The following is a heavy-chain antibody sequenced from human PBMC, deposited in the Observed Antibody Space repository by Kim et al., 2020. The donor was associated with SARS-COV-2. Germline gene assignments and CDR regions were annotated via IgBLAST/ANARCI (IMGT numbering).Heavy chain of an antibody. V-gene: IGHV4-30-2*01. D-gene: IGHD2-2*02. J-gene: IGHJ6*03. CDR3: ARGDGCSSTSCYTDYYYYYMDV. CDR1: GGSISSGGYS. CDR2: IYHSGST. Sequence: SETLSLTCAVSGGSISSGGYSWSWIRQPPGKGLEWIGYIYHSGSTYYNPSLKSRVTISVDRSKNQFSLKLSSVTAADTAVYYCARGDGCSSTSCYTDYYYYYMDVWGKGTTVTVSS.